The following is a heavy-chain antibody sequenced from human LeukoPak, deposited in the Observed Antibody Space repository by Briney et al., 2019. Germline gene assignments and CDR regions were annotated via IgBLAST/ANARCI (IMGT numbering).Heavy chain of an antibody. V-gene: IGHV1-18*01. Sequence: ASVKVSCKASGYTFTSYGMSWVRQAPGQGLEWMGWISAHNGNTNYAQKLQGRVTMTTDTSTSTAYMELRSLRSDDTAVYYCATQSTGTGHYWGQGTLVTVSS. CDR2: ISAHNGNT. CDR3: ATQSTGTGHY. D-gene: IGHD1-1*01. J-gene: IGHJ4*02. CDR1: GYTFTSYG.